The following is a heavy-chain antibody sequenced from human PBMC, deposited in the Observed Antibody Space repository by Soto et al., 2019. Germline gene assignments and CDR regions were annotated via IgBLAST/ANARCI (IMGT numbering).Heavy chain of an antibody. D-gene: IGHD6-6*01. CDR2: IWYDGHRK. J-gene: IGHJ4*02. CDR1: GFTLSSYG. Sequence: QVQLVESGGAVVQPGRCLRLSCAASGFTLSSYGMHWVRQAPGKGLEWVAVIWYDGHRKYYVDSVKDRFTISRDSSQNTLYLQMNSLSAEDTAVYYCARYRSLSYWDYWGQGTLVTVSS. V-gene: IGHV3-33*04. CDR3: ARYRSLSYWDY.